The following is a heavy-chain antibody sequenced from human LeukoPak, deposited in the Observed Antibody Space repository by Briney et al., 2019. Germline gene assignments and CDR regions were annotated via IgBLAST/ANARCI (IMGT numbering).Heavy chain of an antibody. D-gene: IGHD2-15*01. Sequence: GGSLRLSCAASGFTFSSYWMSWVRQAPGKGLEWVANIKQDGSEKYYVDSVKGRFTISRDNAKNSLHLQMNSLRAEDTAVYYCAREGVVVVAATYFDYWGQGTLVTVSS. CDR1: GFTFSSYW. J-gene: IGHJ4*02. CDR2: IKQDGSEK. CDR3: AREGVVVVAATYFDY. V-gene: IGHV3-7*03.